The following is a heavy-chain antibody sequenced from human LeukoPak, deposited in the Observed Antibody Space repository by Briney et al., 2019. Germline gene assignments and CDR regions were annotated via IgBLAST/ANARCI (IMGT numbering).Heavy chain of an antibody. D-gene: IGHD3-10*01. J-gene: IGHJ5*02. V-gene: IGHV3-23*01. Sequence: GGSLRLSCEVSGFTLRCYAMSWVRQAPGKGLEWVSVISGSTGGTHFADSVKGRFTISRDNSKNTLYLQMSSLRAEDTAAYYCAKNLIRGATNWFDPWGQGTLVTVSS. CDR3: AKNLIRGATNWFDP. CDR1: GFTLRCYA. CDR2: ISGSTGGT.